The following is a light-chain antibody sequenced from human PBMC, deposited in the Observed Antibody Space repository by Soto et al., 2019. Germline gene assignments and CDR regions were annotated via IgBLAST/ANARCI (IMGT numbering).Light chain of an antibody. CDR1: SSDVGGYNY. J-gene: IGLJ3*02. Sequence: QSVLTQSASVSGSPGQSITISCTGTSSDVGGYNYVSWYQQHPGKAPKLIIYDVSNRPSGVSTPFSGSKSANTASLTISGLRAEDEADYSCSSYTSTNSWVFGGGTKVTVL. CDR2: DVS. V-gene: IGLV2-14*01. CDR3: SSYTSTNSWV.